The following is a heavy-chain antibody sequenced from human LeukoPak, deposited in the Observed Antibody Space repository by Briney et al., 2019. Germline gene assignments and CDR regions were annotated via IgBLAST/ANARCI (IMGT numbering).Heavy chain of an antibody. D-gene: IGHD4-17*01. CDR3: ARGNGDYNY. Sequence: SETLSLTCTVSGGSISSYYWSWIRQPPGKGLEWIGYIYYSGSTNYNPSLKSRVTISVDTSKNQFSLKLSSVTAADTAVYYCARGNGDYNYWGQGTLVTVSS. V-gene: IGHV4-59*01. CDR1: GGSISSYY. CDR2: IYYSGST. J-gene: IGHJ4*02.